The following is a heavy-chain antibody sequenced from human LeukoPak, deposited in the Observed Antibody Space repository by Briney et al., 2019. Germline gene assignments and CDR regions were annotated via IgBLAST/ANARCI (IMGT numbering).Heavy chain of an antibody. CDR3: ARDTPGYYDSSGYYYRGMDV. CDR2: IYYSGST. V-gene: IGHV4-30-4*01. CDR1: GGSISSGDYY. Sequence: SQTLSLTCTVSGGSISSGDYYWSWIRQPPGKGLEWIGYIYYSGSTYYNPSLKSRVTISVDTSKNQFSLKLSSVTAADTAVYYCARDTPGYYDSSGYYYRGMDVWGQGTTVTVSS. J-gene: IGHJ6*02. D-gene: IGHD3-22*01.